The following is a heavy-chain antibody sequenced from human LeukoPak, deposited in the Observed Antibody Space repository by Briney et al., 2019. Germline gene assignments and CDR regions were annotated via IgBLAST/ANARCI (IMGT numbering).Heavy chain of an antibody. J-gene: IGHJ4*02. Sequence: GGSLRLSCAASGFTFSSFGIHWVRQAPGMGLEWVAAISPDGNSHYYTDSVKGRFTVSRDNSKNMIYLQMNSLRGEASAVYYCAKINNYDDYWGQGTLVTVSS. CDR1: GFTFSSFG. CDR3: AKINNYDDY. CDR2: ISPDGNSH. V-gene: IGHV3-30*18. D-gene: IGHD3-22*01.